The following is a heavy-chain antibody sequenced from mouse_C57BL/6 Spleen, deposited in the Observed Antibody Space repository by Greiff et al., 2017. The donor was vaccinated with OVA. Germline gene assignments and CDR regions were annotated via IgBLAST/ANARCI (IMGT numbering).Heavy chain of an antibody. CDR2: IHPNSGST. CDR1: GYTFTSYW. D-gene: IGHD2-4*01. J-gene: IGHJ4*01. CDR3: ARSNSIYYDYDGDAMDY. V-gene: IGHV1-64*01. Sequence: VQLQQSGAELVKPGASVKLSCKASGYTFTSYWMHWVKQRPGQGLEWIGMIHPNSGSTNYNEKFKSKATLTVDKSSSTAYMQLSSLTSEDSAVYYCARSNSIYYDYDGDAMDYWGQGTSVTVSS.